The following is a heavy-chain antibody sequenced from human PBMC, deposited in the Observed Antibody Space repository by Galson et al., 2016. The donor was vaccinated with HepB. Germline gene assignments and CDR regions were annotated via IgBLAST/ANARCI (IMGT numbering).Heavy chain of an antibody. CDR3: ARDLRRSSSSSDY. Sequence: SLRLSCAASGFTFSSYSINWVRQAPGQGLEWVPSISSNSSNIYYAHSVKGRFTISRDTAKNSLYLQMNSLRAEDTAVYYCARDLRRSSSSSDYWGQGTLVTVSS. D-gene: IGHD6-6*01. J-gene: IGHJ4*02. CDR1: GFTFSSYS. V-gene: IGHV3-21*06. CDR2: ISSNSSNI.